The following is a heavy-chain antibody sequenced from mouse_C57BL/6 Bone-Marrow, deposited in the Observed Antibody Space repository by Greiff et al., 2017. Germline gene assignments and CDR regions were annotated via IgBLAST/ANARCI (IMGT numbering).Heavy chain of an antibody. Sequence: VQLQQSGPVLVKPGASVKMSCKASGYTFTDYYMNWVKQSHGKSLEWIGVLNPYNGGTSYNQKFTGKATLTVDKSSSTAYIEHHTLTSEDSAVYYCASGVLTGMDVFAYWGQGTLVTVSA. CDR2: LNPYNGGT. J-gene: IGHJ3*01. V-gene: IGHV1-19*01. CDR1: GYTFTDYY. CDR3: ASGVLTGMDVFAY. D-gene: IGHD2-10*02.